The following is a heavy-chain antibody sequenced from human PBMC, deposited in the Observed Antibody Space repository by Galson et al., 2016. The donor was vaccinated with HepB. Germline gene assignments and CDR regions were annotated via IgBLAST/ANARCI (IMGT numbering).Heavy chain of an antibody. CDR3: ARRGGFGLTLDS. V-gene: IGHV4-39*01. J-gene: IGHJ4*02. CDR2: IYYNGST. D-gene: IGHD2/OR15-2a*01. Sequence: SETLSLTCNVSGASIISGDYYWGWIRQPPGKGLEWIGHIYYNGSTHSSPSLKSRVTMSVDTSNNQFSLELNSVTAADTAVYYCARRGGFGLTLDSWGQGMLVTVSS. CDR1: GASIISGDYY.